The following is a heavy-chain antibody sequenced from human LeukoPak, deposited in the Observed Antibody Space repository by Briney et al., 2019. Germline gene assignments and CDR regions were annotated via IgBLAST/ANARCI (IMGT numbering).Heavy chain of an antibody. J-gene: IGHJ4*02. CDR2: IHHTGGT. CDR1: GGSINITNR. Sequence: PSGTLSLTCAVSGGSINITNRWSWVRQPPGKGLEWIGEIHHTGGTNYNPSLRSRVTISLEKSKNQFSVKLSSVTAADTAVYYCARAFPPNYDILTGGGYFDYWGQGTLVTVSS. V-gene: IGHV4-4*02. CDR3: ARAFPPNYDILTGGGYFDY. D-gene: IGHD3-9*01.